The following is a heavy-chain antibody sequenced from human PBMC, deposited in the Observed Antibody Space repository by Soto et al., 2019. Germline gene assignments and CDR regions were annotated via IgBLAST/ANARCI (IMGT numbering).Heavy chain of an antibody. J-gene: IGHJ6*03. D-gene: IGHD6-13*01. CDR2: IYYSGST. CDR1: GGSISSGDYY. V-gene: IGHV4-61*08. CDR3: ARVVAAGELPYYYYMDV. Sequence: PSETLSLTCTVSGGSISSGDYYWSWIRQPPGKGLEWIGYIYYSGSTNYNPSLKSRVTISVDTSKNQFSLKLSSVTAADTAVYYCARVVAAGELPYYYYMDVWGKGTTVTVSS.